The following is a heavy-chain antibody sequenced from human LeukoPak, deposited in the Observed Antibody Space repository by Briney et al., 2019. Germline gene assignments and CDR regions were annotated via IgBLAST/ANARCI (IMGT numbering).Heavy chain of an antibody. J-gene: IGHJ6*03. V-gene: IGHV3-48*01. D-gene: IGHD1-26*01. CDR1: GFTFSSYS. CDR2: ISSSSTI. Sequence: GGSLRLSCAASGFTFSSYSMNWVRQAPGKGLEGVSYISSSSTIYYADSVKGRFTISRDNAKNSLYLQMNNLRAENTAVYYCARGAVGAYYYYYYMDVWGKGTTVTVSS. CDR3: ARGAVGAYYYYYYMDV.